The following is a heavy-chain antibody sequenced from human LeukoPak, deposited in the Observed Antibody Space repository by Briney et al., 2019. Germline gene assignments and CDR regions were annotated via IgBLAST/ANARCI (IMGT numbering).Heavy chain of an antibody. J-gene: IGHJ4*02. CDR2: IYTSGST. V-gene: IGHV4-61*02. D-gene: IGHD4-17*01. CDR1: GGSISSGSYY. Sequence: SQTLSLTCTVSGGSISSGSYYWSWIRQPAGKGLEWIGRIYTSGSTEYNPSLKSRVTISVDTSKKQFSLKLSSVTAADTAVYYCARDGDYGGFDYWGQGTLVTVSS. CDR3: ARDGDYGGFDY.